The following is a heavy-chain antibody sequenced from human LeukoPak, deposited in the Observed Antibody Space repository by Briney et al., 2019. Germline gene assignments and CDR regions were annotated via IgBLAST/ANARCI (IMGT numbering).Heavy chain of an antibody. J-gene: IGHJ4*02. D-gene: IGHD5-12*01. CDR3: AGDDGLSGYDYLFFDY. CDR2: IIPILDIA. Sequence: GSSVKVSCKASVGTFSSYAISWVRQAPGQGLEWMGRIIPILDIANYAQKFQGRVTITADKSTSTAYMELSSLRSEDTAVYYCAGDDGLSGYDYLFFDYWGQGTLVTVSS. V-gene: IGHV1-69*04. CDR1: VGTFSSYA.